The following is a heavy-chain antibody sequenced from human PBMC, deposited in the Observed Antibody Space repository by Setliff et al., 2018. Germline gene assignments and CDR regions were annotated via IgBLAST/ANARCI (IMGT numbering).Heavy chain of an antibody. J-gene: IGHJ4*02. V-gene: IGHV4-61*02. D-gene: IGHD3-22*01. CDR2: MYTSGST. CDR3: ARESRYYYDNLGTLDY. CDR1: GGSISSDVYY. Sequence: PSETLSLTCTVSGGSISSDVYYWSWIRQPAGKGLEWIGRMYTSGSTNYNPSLKSRVTISVDTSKNQFSLKLGSVTAADTAVYYCARESRYYYDNLGTLDYWGQGTLVTVSS.